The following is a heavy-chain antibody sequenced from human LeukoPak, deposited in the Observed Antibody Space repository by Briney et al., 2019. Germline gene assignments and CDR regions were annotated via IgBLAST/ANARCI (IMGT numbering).Heavy chain of an antibody. D-gene: IGHD4-17*01. CDR3: ARVVDHDYGDYYLDY. CDR1: GFTFSSYA. J-gene: IGHJ4*02. Sequence: GGSLRLSCAASGFTFSSYAMHWVRQAPGKGLEWVAVISYDGSNKKYGDSVKGRFTISRDNSKNTLYLQMNSLRAEDTAVYYCARVVDHDYGDYYLDYWGQGTLVTVSS. V-gene: IGHV3-30*14. CDR2: ISYDGSNK.